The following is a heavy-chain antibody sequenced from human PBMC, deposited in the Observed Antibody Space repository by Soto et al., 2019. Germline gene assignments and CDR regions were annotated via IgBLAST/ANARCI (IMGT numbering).Heavy chain of an antibody. Sequence: ASVKVSCKVSGYTLTELSMHWVRQAPGKGLEWMGGFDPEDGETIYAQKFQGRVTMTEDTSTDTAYMELRSLRSEDTAVYYCARVKYSPPYYYYGMDVWGQGTTVTVSS. CDR1: GYTLTELS. J-gene: IGHJ6*02. CDR2: FDPEDGET. CDR3: ARVKYSPPYYYYGMDV. V-gene: IGHV1-24*01. D-gene: IGHD5-18*01.